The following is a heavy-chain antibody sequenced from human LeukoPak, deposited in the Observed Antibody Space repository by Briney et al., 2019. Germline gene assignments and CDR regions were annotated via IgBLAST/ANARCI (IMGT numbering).Heavy chain of an antibody. V-gene: IGHV3-74*01. J-gene: IGHJ4*02. CDR2: INSDGSSA. CDR3: VKDSPPRYSGSPPAY. D-gene: IGHD1-26*01. Sequence: GGSLGLSCAASGFIFSKHWMHWVRQAPGKGLVWVSHINSDGSSASYADSVKGRFTMSRDNAKNSLYLQMNSLRADDTAVYYCVKDSPPRYSGSPPAYWGQGTLVTVSS. CDR1: GFIFSKHW.